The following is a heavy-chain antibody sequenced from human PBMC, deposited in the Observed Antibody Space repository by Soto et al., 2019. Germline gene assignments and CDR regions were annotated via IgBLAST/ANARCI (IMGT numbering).Heavy chain of an antibody. CDR1: GGSISSGDYY. Sequence: PSETLSLTCTVSGGSISSGDYYWSWIRQPPGKGLERIGYIYYSGSTYYNPSLKSRVTISVDTSKNQFSLKLSSVTAADTAVYYCARERPDGARLDLWGQGTLVTVSS. CDR3: ARERPDGARLDL. V-gene: IGHV4-30-4*01. D-gene: IGHD6-6*01. CDR2: IYYSGST. J-gene: IGHJ5*02.